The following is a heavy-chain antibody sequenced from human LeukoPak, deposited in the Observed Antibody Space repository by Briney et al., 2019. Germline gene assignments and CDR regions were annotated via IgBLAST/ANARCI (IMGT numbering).Heavy chain of an antibody. J-gene: IGHJ3*02. CDR1: GGTFSSYA. V-gene: IGHV1-69*04. Sequence: SVKVSCKASGGTFSSYAISWVRQAPGQGLEWMGRIIPILGIANYAQKFQGRVTMTRDTSTSTVYMELSSLRSEDTAVYYCASRDDAFDIWGQGTMVTVSS. CDR3: ASRDDAFDI. CDR2: IIPILGIA.